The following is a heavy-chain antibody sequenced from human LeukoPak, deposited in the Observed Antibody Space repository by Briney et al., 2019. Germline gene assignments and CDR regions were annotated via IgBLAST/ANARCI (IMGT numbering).Heavy chain of an antibody. CDR2: IVVGSGNT. D-gene: IGHD3-22*01. CDR3: AREYYSRDYYDSSGYFYAYYYGMDV. Sequence: GTSVKVSCKASGFTFTSSVVQWVRQARGQRLEWIGWIVVGSGNTNYAQKFQERVTITRDMSTSTAYMELSSLRSEDTAVYYCAREYYSRDYYDSSGYFYAYYYGMDVWGQGTTVTVSS. V-gene: IGHV1-58*01. J-gene: IGHJ6*02. CDR1: GFTFTSSV.